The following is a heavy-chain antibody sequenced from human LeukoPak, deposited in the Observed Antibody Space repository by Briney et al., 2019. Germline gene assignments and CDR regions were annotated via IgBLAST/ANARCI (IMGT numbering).Heavy chain of an antibody. CDR2: ISGSGGST. V-gene: IGHV3-23*01. Sequence: GGSLRLSCAASGFTFSSYAMSWVRQAPGKGLEWVSAISGSGGSTYYADSVKGRFTISRDSSKNTLYLQMNSLRAEDTAVYYCARASHYYDSSGYYSAWGQGTLVTVSS. D-gene: IGHD3-22*01. CDR1: GFTFSSYA. J-gene: IGHJ4*02. CDR3: ARASHYYDSSGYYSA.